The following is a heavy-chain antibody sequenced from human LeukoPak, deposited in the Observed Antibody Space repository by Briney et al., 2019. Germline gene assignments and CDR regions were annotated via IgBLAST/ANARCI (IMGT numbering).Heavy chain of an antibody. CDR1: GGTFSSYA. CDR3: ARTLNYCSSTTCTWDPVGY. Sequence: SVKVSCKASGGTFSSYAISWVRQAPGQGLEWMGRIIPIFGTANYAQKFQGRVTITTGESTSTAYMELSSLRSEDTAVYYCARTLNYCSSTTCTWDPVGYWGQGTLVTVSS. J-gene: IGHJ4*02. D-gene: IGHD2-2*01. CDR2: IIPIFGTA. V-gene: IGHV1-69*05.